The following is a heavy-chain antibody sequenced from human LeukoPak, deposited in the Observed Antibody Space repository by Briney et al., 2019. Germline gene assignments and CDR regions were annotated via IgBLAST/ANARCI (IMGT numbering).Heavy chain of an antibody. CDR3: ARGQGVAAPAFDY. V-gene: IGHV4-59*01. D-gene: IGHD2-15*01. CDR2: SFYSGSS. Sequence: NPSETLSLTCAVYGGSFSGYYWNWIRQPPGKGLEWIGYSFYSGSSNYNPSLKSRVTISVDTSKNQFSLKLSSVTAVDTAVYYCARGQGVAAPAFDYWGQGTLVTVSS. CDR1: GGSFSGYY. J-gene: IGHJ4*02.